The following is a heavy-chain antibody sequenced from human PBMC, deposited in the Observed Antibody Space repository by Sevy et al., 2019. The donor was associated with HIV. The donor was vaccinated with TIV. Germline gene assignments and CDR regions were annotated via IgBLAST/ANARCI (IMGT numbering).Heavy chain of an antibody. CDR1: GFTFSSYA. J-gene: IGHJ4*02. Sequence: GGSLRLSCAASGFTFSSYAMSWVRQAPGKGLERVSAISGSGGSTYYADSVKGRFTISRDNSKNTLYLQMNSLRAEDTAVYYCAQHTPRYYYDSSGYLYWGQGTLVTVSS. V-gene: IGHV3-23*01. D-gene: IGHD3-22*01. CDR2: ISGSGGST. CDR3: AQHTPRYYYDSSGYLY.